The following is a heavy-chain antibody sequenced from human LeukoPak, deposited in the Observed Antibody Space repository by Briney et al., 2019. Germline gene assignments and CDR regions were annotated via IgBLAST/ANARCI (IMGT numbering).Heavy chain of an antibody. CDR1: GYTFTSYD. D-gene: IGHD5-24*01. CDR3: ARGPANFGWLQLPPEYFQH. J-gene: IGHJ1*01. V-gene: IGHV1-69*05. CDR2: IIPIFGTA. Sequence: GASVKVSCKASGYTFTSYDINWVRQAPGQGLEWMGRIIPIFGTANYAQKFQGRVTITTDESTRTAYMELSSLRSEDTAVYYCARGPANFGWLQLPPEYFQHWGQGTLVTVSS.